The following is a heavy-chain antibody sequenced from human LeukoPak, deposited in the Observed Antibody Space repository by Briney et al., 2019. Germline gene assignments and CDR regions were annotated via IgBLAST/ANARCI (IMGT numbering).Heavy chain of an antibody. D-gene: IGHD2-2*02. Sequence: SETLSLTCTVSGGSISSYYWSWIRQPAGKGLEWIGRIYTSGSTNYNPSLKSRVTMSVDTSKNQFSLTLSSVTAADTAVYFCARESRVYTLRAFDIWGQGTMVIVSS. CDR1: GGSISSYY. CDR2: IYTSGST. V-gene: IGHV4-4*07. J-gene: IGHJ3*02. CDR3: ARESRVYTLRAFDI.